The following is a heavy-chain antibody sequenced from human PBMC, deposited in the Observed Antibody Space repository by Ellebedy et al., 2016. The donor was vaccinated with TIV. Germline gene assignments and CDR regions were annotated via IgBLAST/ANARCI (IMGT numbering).Heavy chain of an antibody. CDR1: GFTFGDYV. CDR3: TKDFVHFDWLYAFEF. V-gene: IGHV3-9*01. D-gene: IGHD3-9*01. CDR2: ISWNSDSI. Sequence: GGSLRLSCAASGFTFGDYVMHWVRQSPGRGLEWVSGISWNSDSIGYADSVKGRFTISRDNAKNSLYLQMNSLRSEDSALYYCTKDFVHFDWLYAFEFWGQGTLVAVSA. J-gene: IGHJ4*02.